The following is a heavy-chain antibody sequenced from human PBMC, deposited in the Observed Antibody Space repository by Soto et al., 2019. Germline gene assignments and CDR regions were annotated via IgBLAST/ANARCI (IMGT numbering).Heavy chain of an antibody. V-gene: IGHV3-13*01. J-gene: IGHJ4*02. D-gene: IGHD4-17*01. CDR1: GFTFSSYD. CDR2: IGTAGDT. Sequence: EVQLVESGGGLVQPGGSLRLSCAASGFTFSSYDMHWVRQATGKGLEWVSAIGTAGDTYYPGSVKGRFTISRENAKNSLYLQMNSLRAGATAVYYCARVRSRDYGDYYFDYWGQGTLVTVSS. CDR3: ARVRSRDYGDYYFDY.